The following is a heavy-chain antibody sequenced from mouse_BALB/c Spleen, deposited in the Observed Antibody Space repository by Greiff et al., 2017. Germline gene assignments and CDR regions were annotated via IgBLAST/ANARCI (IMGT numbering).Heavy chain of an antibody. CDR1: GFTFSDFY. Sequence: EVKVVESGGGLVQPGGSLRLSCATSGFTFSDFYMEWVRQPPGKRLEWIAASRNKANDYTTEYSAYVKGRFIVSRDTSQSILYLQMNAVEAGDTAIYYCARDRYFDDWGAGTTVTVSS. V-gene: IGHV7-1*02. CDR2: SRNKANDYTT. CDR3: ARDRYFDD. J-gene: IGHJ1*01.